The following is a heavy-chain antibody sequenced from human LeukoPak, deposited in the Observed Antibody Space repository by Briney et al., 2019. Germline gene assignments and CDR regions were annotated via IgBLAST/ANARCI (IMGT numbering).Heavy chain of an antibody. Sequence: GGSLRLSCAASEFSVGSNYMTWVRQAPGKGLEWVSAISGSGGSTYYADSVKGRFTISRDNSKNTLYLQMNSLRAEDTAVYYWAKKGGCSSTSCYAYYFDYWGQGTLVTVSS. CDR1: EFSVGSNY. D-gene: IGHD2-2*01. CDR3: AKKGGCSSTSCYAYYFDY. V-gene: IGHV3-23*01. J-gene: IGHJ4*02. CDR2: ISGSGGST.